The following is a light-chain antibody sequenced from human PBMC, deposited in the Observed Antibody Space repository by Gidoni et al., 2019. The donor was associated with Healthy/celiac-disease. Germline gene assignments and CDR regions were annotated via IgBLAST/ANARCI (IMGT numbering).Light chain of an antibody. V-gene: IGKV1-39*01. CDR2: AAS. Sequence: DIQMTKCPSSRSASVGDRVTITCLASQSISSYLNWYQQKPGKAPKLLRYAASRLQSGVPSRFSGIGSGTDFTLTISSLQPEDFATYYCQQSYSTSWTFGQGTKVEIK. J-gene: IGKJ1*01. CDR1: QSISSY. CDR3: QQSYSTSWT.